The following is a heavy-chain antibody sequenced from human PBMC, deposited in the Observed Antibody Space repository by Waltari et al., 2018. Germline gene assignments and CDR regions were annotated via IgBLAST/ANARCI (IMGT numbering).Heavy chain of an antibody. Sequence: QVQLVQSGAEVKKPGSSVKVSCKASGGTFSSYAISWVRQAPGPGLEWRGGIIPILGTANYAQKFQGRVTITADESTSTAYMERSSLRSEETAVYYCAREGVAGTGGNYWGQGTLVTVSS. J-gene: IGHJ4*02. CDR2: IIPILGTA. D-gene: IGHD6-19*01. CDR3: AREGVAGTGGNY. V-gene: IGHV1-69*01. CDR1: GGTFSSYA.